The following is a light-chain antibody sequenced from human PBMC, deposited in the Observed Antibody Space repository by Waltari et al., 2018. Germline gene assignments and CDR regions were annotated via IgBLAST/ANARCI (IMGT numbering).Light chain of an antibody. V-gene: IGLV1-47*01. CDR3: AAWDDSLSGRV. Sequence: QSVLTQPPSASGTPGQTVTISCSGSSSNLGSNHLSWYQPLPGAAPKLLIYRNNQRPSGVPDRFSGSKSGTSASLAISGLRSEDEADYYCAAWDDSLSGRVFGGGTKLTVL. CDR1: SSNLGSNH. CDR2: RNN. J-gene: IGLJ3*02.